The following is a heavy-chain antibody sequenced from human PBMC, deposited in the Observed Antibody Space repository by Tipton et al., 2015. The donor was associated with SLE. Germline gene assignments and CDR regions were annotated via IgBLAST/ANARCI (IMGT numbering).Heavy chain of an antibody. V-gene: IGHV4-39*07. J-gene: IGHJ4*02. D-gene: IGHD2-2*02. Sequence: TLSLTCTVSGGSISSSSYYWGWIRQPPGKGLEWIGRIYYSGTTYYNPSLKSRVTISVATSKNQFSLKLSSETAADTAVYYCATYTPGSFDYWGQGTLVTVSS. CDR1: GGSISSSSYY. CDR2: IYYSGTT. CDR3: ATYTPGSFDY.